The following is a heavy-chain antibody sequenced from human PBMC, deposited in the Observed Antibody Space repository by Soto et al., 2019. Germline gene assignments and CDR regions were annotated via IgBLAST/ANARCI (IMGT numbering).Heavy chain of an antibody. Sequence: PSETLSLTCTVSSAPVSSTTYTWGWIRQPPGKGLEWIGEINHSGSITYAPSLKSRVTMSVDTSKNQFSLRLNSVTAADTAVYYCARGEVTTGVFWGQGTQVTVSS. V-gene: IGHV4-39*01. D-gene: IGHD4-17*01. CDR2: INHSGSI. CDR1: SAPVSSTTYT. CDR3: ARGEVTTGVF. J-gene: IGHJ4*02.